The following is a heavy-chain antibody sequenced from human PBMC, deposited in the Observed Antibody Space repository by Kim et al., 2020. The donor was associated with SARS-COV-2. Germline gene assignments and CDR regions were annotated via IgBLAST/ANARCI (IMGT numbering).Heavy chain of an antibody. D-gene: IGHD6-19*01. V-gene: IGHV1-69*13. CDR1: GGTFSSYA. CDR2: IIPIFGTA. J-gene: IGHJ6*02. CDR3: ARVLGDGSGWDYYYGMDV. Sequence: SVKVSCKASGGTFSSYAISWVRQAPGQGLEWMGGIIPIFGTANYAQKFQGRVTITADESTSTAYMELSSLRSEDTAVYYCARVLGDGSGWDYYYGMDVWGQGTTVTVSS.